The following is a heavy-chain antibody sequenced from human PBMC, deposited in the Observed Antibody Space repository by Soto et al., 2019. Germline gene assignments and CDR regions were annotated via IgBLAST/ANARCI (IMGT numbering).Heavy chain of an antibody. V-gene: IGHV3-23*01. J-gene: IGHJ4*02. CDR3: ARRTGSCSFDY. Sequence: EVQLLESGGGLVQPGGSLRLSCAASGFTFSSYAMSWVRQAPGKGLEWVSAISGSGGSTYYADSVKGRFTFSRDNSKNTLPQLINSRIAEETAVYYCARRTGSCSFDYWGQGTLVTVSS. CDR2: ISGSGGST. CDR1: GFTFSSYA. D-gene: IGHD2-2*01.